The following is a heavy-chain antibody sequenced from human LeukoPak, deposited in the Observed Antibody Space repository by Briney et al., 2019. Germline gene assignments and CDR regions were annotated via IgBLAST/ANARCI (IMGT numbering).Heavy chain of an antibody. CDR3: ARVGAARGEDYFDY. J-gene: IGHJ4*02. CDR1: GFTFSSYS. D-gene: IGHD6-6*01. CDR2: ISSSSSYI. Sequence: GGSLRLSCAASGFTFSSYSANWVRQAPGKGLEWVSSISSSSSYIYYADSVKGRFTISRDNAKNTLYLQMNSLRAEDTAVYYCARVGAARGEDYFDYWGQGTLVTVSS. V-gene: IGHV3-21*01.